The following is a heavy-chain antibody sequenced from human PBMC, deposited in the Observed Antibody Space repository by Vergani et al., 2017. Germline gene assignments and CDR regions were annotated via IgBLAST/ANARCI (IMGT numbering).Heavy chain of an antibody. J-gene: IGHJ4*02. V-gene: IGHV3-23*04. CDR2: ISGSGGST. Sequence: EVQLVESGVGLVQPGGSLRLSCAASGFTFSSYAMSWVRQAPGKGLEWVSAISGSGGSTYYADSVKGRFTISRDNSKNTLYLQMNSLSAEDTAVYYCAKGGYESVVVIHWLDYWGQGTLVTVSS. D-gene: IGHD3-22*01. CDR1: GFTFSSYA. CDR3: AKGGYESVVVIHWLDY.